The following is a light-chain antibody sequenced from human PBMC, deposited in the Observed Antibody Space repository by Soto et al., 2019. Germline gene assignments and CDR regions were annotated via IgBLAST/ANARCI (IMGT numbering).Light chain of an antibody. J-gene: IGKJ1*01. Sequence: DIVMTQSPDSLAVSLGERATINCKSSQSVLYSSNNNNYLAWYQQKPGQPPKLLIYWASTRESGVPDRFSGSGSGTDFTLTISSLQAEDVAIYYCQQYYSPPWTFGQGTTVEIK. CDR3: QQYYSPPWT. CDR1: QSVLYSSNNNNY. V-gene: IGKV4-1*01. CDR2: WAS.